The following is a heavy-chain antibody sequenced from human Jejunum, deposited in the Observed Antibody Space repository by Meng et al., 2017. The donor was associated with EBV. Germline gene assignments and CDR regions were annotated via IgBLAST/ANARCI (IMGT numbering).Heavy chain of an antibody. J-gene: IGHJ4*02. CDR3: ARDRDMVQDY. D-gene: IGHD4/OR15-4a*01. Sequence: QFQLGQCRGEVKKTGASVTVSRKASGYTLFTNGISWVRQAPGQGLEWMGWISAYSGNTNYAQKFRSRVTMTTDTSTRTAYMELRSLRSDDTAVYYCARDRDMVQDYWGQGTLVTVSS. CDR2: ISAYSGNT. V-gene: IGHV1-18*04. CDR1: GYTLFTNG.